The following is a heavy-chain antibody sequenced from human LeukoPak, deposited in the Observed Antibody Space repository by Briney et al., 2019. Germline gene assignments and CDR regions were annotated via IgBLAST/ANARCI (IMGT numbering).Heavy chain of an antibody. Sequence: SETLSLTCTVSGGSISNYYWSWIRQPPGKGLEWIGFIYDSGSTNYNPSLKSRVIMSVDTSKNQFSLKLSSVTAADTAVYYCARGQQGYLYSSSWYDAAEYFQHWGQGTLVTVSS. J-gene: IGHJ1*01. CDR3: ARGQQGYLYSSSWYDAAEYFQH. D-gene: IGHD6-13*01. V-gene: IGHV4-59*08. CDR1: GGSISNYY. CDR2: IYDSGST.